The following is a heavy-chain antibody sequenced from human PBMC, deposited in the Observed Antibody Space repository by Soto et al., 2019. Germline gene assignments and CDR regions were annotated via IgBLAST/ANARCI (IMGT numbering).Heavy chain of an antibody. CDR3: ARKAWTRLDY. CDR1: GGSITASVW. V-gene: IGHV4-4*02. CDR2: VFHTGSV. J-gene: IGHJ4*02. D-gene: IGHD1-1*01. Sequence: QLRLQESGPGLVKPSETLSLTCSISGGSITASVWWTWVRLTPEKGLQWIGEVFHTGSVSYNPSLQSRLTISVDKSMGQFSLRLTSVTAADTAVYYCARKAWTRLDYWGQGALVTVSS.